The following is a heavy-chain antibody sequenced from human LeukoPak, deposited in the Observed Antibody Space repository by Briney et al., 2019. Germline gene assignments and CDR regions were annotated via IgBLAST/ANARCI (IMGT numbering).Heavy chain of an antibody. J-gene: IGHJ4*02. CDR3: ARQVGSSWYHEVLRGRDY. V-gene: IGHV4-4*07. D-gene: IGHD6-13*01. CDR2: IYVTEST. Sequence: SETLSLTCTVSGGSITSYYRSWIRQPAGKGLEWIGRIYVTESTTYNPSLKSRVTISIDTSKNQFSLKLTSVTAADTAVYYCARQVGSSWYHEVLRGRDYWGQGTLVTVSS. CDR1: GGSITSYY.